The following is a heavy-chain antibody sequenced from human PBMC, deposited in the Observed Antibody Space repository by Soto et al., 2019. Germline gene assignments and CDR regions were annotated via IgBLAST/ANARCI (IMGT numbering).Heavy chain of an antibody. D-gene: IGHD2-2*01. J-gene: IGHJ6*02. CDR3: AYDEKYHPLATGYGMDV. CDR2: ISYDGSNK. Sequence: PGGSLRLSCAASGFTFSSYGMHWVRQAPGKGLEWVAVISYDGSNKYYADSVKGRFTISGDNSKNALYLQMNSLRAEDTGVYYGAYDEKYHPLATGYGMDVWGQGTTVTVSS. CDR1: GFTFSSYG. V-gene: IGHV3-30*18.